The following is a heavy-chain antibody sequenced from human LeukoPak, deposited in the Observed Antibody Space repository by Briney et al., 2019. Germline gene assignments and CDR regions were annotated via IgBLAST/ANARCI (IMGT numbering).Heavy chain of an antibody. CDR1: GGSISSGSYY. CDR2: IYTSGST. CDR3: ASTQLDAFDI. D-gene: IGHD1-1*01. J-gene: IGHJ3*02. Sequence: SQTLSLXCTVSGGSISSGSYYWSWIRQPAGKGLEWIGRIYTSGSTNYNPSLKSRVTISVDTSKNQFSLKLSSVTAADTAVYYCASTQLDAFDIWGQGTMVTVSS. V-gene: IGHV4-61*02.